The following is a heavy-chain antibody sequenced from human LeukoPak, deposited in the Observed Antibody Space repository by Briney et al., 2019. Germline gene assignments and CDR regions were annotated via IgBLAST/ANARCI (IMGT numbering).Heavy chain of an antibody. CDR1: GGSISSSSYY. J-gene: IGHJ4*02. Sequence: SETLSLTCTVSGGSISSSSYYWGWIRQPPGKGLEWIGNIFYSGSTNYNPSLKSRVTISVDTSKNQFSLKLSSVTAADTAVYYCARGSSRRYYAAGGYWGQGTLVTVSS. V-gene: IGHV4-39*07. D-gene: IGHD3-16*01. CDR2: IFYSGST. CDR3: ARGSSRRYYAAGGY.